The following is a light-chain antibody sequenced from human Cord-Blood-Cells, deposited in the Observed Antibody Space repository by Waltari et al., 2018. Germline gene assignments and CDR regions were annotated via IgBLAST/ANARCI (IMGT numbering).Light chain of an antibody. CDR1: QSISSY. Sequence: DIQMTQSPSFLSASVGDRVTITCRASQSISSYLNWYQQKPGKAPKLLIYAASSLQSGVPSRFSGSGSGTDFTLTISSLRPEDFATYYCQCGYSTPPYTFGQGTKLEIK. V-gene: IGKV1-39*02. CDR2: AAS. J-gene: IGKJ2*01. CDR3: QCGYSTPPYT.